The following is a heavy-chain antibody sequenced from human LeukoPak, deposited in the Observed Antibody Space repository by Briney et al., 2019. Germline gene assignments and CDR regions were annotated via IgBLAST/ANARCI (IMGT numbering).Heavy chain of an antibody. CDR3: ARRNGLTDAFDI. CDR2: IYPGDSDP. D-gene: IGHD3/OR15-3a*01. CDR1: GYSFTSYW. J-gene: IGHJ3*02. V-gene: IGHV5-51*01. Sequence: GESLKISCKGSGYSFTSYWIGWVRQMPGKGLEWMGIIYPGDSDPRYSPSFQGQVTISADKSITTAYLQWSSLKTSDTAMFYCARRNGLTDAFDIWGQGTLVTVSS.